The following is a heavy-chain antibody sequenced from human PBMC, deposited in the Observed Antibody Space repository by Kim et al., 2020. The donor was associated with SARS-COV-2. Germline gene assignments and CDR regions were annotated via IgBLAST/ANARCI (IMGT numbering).Heavy chain of an antibody. Sequence: NHTPPLKRRVTISVDTSKNQFSLKLSSVTAADTAVYYCARARASGDYFDLWGRGTLATVSS. D-gene: IGHD3-10*01. J-gene: IGHJ2*01. V-gene: IGHV4-59*01. CDR3: ARARASGDYFDL.